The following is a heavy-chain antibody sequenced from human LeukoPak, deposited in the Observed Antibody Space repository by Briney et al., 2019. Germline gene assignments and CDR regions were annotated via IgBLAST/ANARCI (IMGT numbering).Heavy chain of an antibody. CDR1: GYTFSSYG. Sequence: ASVKVSCKASGYTFSSYGISWVRQAPGQGLEWMGWISAYNGNTNYAQKLQGRVTMTTDTSTSTAYMELRSLRSDDTAVYYCARDSNDYYDSSGYYDPHFDYWGQGTLVTVSS. J-gene: IGHJ4*02. CDR2: ISAYNGNT. CDR3: ARDSNDYYDSSGYYDPHFDY. D-gene: IGHD3-22*01. V-gene: IGHV1-18*01.